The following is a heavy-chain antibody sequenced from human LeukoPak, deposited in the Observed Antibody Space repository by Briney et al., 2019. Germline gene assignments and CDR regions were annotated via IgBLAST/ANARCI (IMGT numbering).Heavy chain of an antibody. D-gene: IGHD3-10*01. CDR1: GFTFSSYA. Sequence: PGGSLRLSCAASGFTFSSYAMSWVRQAPGKGLEWVSGISGTGGNTYYTDSVKGRFTISRDNSKDTLYLQMNSLRAEDTAVFYCAKSRNFGYDYWGRGTLVTVSS. V-gene: IGHV3-23*01. CDR2: ISGTGGNT. CDR3: AKSRNFGYDY. J-gene: IGHJ4*02.